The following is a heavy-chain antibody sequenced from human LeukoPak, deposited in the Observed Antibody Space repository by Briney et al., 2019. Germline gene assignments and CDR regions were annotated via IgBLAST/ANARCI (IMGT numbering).Heavy chain of an antibody. D-gene: IGHD2-2*01. CDR1: GGPISSSSYY. Sequence: PSETLSLTCTVSGGPISSSSYYWGWIRQPPGTGLEWIGSIYYSGSTYYNPSLKSRVTISVDTSKNQFSLKLSSVTAADTAVYYCARHGGGYADNWFDPWGQGTLVTVSS. CDR2: IYYSGST. V-gene: IGHV4-39*01. J-gene: IGHJ5*02. CDR3: ARHGGGYADNWFDP.